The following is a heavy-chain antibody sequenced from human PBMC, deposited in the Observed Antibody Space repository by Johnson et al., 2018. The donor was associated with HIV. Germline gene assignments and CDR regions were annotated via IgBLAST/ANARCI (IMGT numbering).Heavy chain of an antibody. V-gene: IGHV3-NL1*01. Sequence: QVQLVESGGGVVQPGRSLRLSCAASGFTFSSSDIYWVRQFTGKGLEWVSGIGSGGLTYYLDSVKGRFTISRDNSKNTLYLQMNSLRAEDTAVFYCARGNSVAARIGAFDIWGQGTMVTVSS. D-gene: IGHD6-6*01. CDR3: ARGNSVAARIGAFDI. CDR2: IGSGGLT. J-gene: IGHJ3*02. CDR1: GFTFSSSD.